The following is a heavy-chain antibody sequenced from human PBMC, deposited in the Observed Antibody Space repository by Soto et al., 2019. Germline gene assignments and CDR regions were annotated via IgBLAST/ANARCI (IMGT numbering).Heavy chain of an antibody. Sequence: ASVKVSCKASGYTFTSYAIHWVRQAPGQRLEWMGWINAGNGNTKYSQKFQGRVTITRDTSASTAYMELSSLRSEDTAVYYCARDGELSPGYFDYWGQGTLVTVS. CDR2: INAGNGNT. CDR3: ARDGELSPGYFDY. V-gene: IGHV1-3*01. CDR1: GYTFTSYA. D-gene: IGHD3-10*01. J-gene: IGHJ4*02.